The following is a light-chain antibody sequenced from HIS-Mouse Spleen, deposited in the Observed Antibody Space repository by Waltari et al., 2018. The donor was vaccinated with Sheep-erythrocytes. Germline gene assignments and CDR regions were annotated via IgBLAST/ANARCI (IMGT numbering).Light chain of an antibody. Sequence: QSALTQPPSASGSPGQSVTISCTGTSSDVGGYNYVSWYQQHPGKAPKLMIYAVSKGPAGVPDRFSGSKSGNTASLTVSGLQAEDEADYYCSSYAGSNNWVFGGGTKLTVL. CDR2: AVS. CDR3: SSYAGSNNWV. CDR1: SSDVGGYNY. J-gene: IGLJ3*02. V-gene: IGLV2-8*01.